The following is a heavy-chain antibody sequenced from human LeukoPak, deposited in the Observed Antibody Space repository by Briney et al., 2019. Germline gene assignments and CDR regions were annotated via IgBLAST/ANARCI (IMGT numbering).Heavy chain of an antibody. CDR3: ARLVNYYDSSGHFDY. J-gene: IGHJ4*02. Sequence: PGGSLRLSCAASGFTFSDYYMSWIRQAPGKGLEWVSYISSSGSTIYYADSVKGRFTISRDNAKNSLYLQMNSLRAEDTAVYYCARLVNYYDSSGHFDYWGQGTLVTVSS. V-gene: IGHV3-11*04. D-gene: IGHD3-22*01. CDR1: GFTFSDYY. CDR2: ISSSGSTI.